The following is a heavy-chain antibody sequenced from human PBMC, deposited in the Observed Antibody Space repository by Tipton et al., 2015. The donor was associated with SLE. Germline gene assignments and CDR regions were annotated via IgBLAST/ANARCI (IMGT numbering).Heavy chain of an antibody. V-gene: IGHV4-39*07. D-gene: IGHD3-22*01. Sequence: TLSLTCTVSGGSISSGRYYWSWIRQPPGKGLEWIGEVNHSGGTNYNSSLKSRVTIFVDTSRNQFSLRLSSVTAADTAVYYCARAGYDASGYFMNYFDYWGQGALVTVSS. CDR3: ARAGYDASGYFMNYFDY. CDR1: GGSISSGRYY. CDR2: VNHSGGT. J-gene: IGHJ4*02.